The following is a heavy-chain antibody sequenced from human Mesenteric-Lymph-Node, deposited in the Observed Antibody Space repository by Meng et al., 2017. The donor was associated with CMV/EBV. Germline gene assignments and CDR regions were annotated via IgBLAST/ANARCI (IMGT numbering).Heavy chain of an antibody. D-gene: IGHD3-22*01. CDR3: ARAFDTSGYYRYFDY. CDR1: GFTFSSYA. CDR2: ISGSSGST. J-gene: IGHJ4*02. Sequence: GESLKISCAASGFTFSSYAMSWVRQAPGKGLEWVSSISGSSGSTYYTDSVKGRFTISRDSSKNTLYLQMNSLRAEDTAIYYCARAFDTSGYYRYFDYWGQGILVTVSS. V-gene: IGHV3-23*01.